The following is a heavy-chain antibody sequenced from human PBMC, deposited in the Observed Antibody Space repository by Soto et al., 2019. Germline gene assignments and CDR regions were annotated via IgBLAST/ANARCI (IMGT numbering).Heavy chain of an antibody. CDR2: INPTNGGR. Sequence: ASVKVSCKASGYTFTGYSMYWVRQAPGQGLEWMGWINPTNGGRRYAQKFQGRVTMTWDTSISTAYMELTRLRSDDTAVYYCAKSPPNRIAVAGMGFDPWGQGTLVTVS. D-gene: IGHD6-19*01. CDR1: GYTFTGYS. CDR3: AKSPPNRIAVAGMGFDP. J-gene: IGHJ5*02. V-gene: IGHV1-2*02.